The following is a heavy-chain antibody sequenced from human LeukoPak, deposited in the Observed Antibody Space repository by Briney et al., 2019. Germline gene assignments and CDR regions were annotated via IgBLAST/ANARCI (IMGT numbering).Heavy chain of an antibody. CDR2: IYHSGST. CDR3: ARELSWWELPNNWFDP. V-gene: IGHV4-39*07. D-gene: IGHD1-26*01. Sequence: SETLSLTCTVSGGSISSGFYYWAWIRQPPGKGLEWIGEIYHSGSTNYNPSLKSRVTISVDKSKNQFSLKLSSVTAADTAVYYCARELSWWELPNNWFDPWGQGTLVTVSS. J-gene: IGHJ5*02. CDR1: GGSISSGFYY.